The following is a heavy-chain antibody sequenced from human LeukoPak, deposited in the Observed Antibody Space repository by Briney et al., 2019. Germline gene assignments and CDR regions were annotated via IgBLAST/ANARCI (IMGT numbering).Heavy chain of an antibody. Sequence: SQTLSLTCAISGDSVSSNSAAWNWIRQSPSRGLEWLGRTYYRSKWYNDYAVFVKSRITINPDTSKNQFSLQLNSVTPEDTAVYYCAGPYDTSGFYSPLVGPFDYWGQGTLVTVSS. V-gene: IGHV6-1*01. D-gene: IGHD3-22*01. CDR3: AGPYDTSGFYSPLVGPFDY. CDR1: GDSVSSNSAA. CDR2: TYYRSKWYN. J-gene: IGHJ4*02.